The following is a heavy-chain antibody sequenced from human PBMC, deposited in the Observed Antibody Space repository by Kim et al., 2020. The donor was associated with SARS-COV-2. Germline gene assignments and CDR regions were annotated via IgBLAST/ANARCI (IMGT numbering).Heavy chain of an antibody. D-gene: IGHD6-19*01. J-gene: IGHJ4*02. CDR3: ARDGSSGWYLVY. V-gene: IGHV3-33*01. CDR1: GFTFSSYG. Sequence: GGSLRLSCAASGFTFSSYGMHWVRQAPGKGLEWVAVVWYDGSDKYYADSVKGRFTISRDNSKNTLYLQMNSLRAEDTAVYYCARDGSSGWYLVYWGQGTLVTVSS. CDR2: VWYDGSDK.